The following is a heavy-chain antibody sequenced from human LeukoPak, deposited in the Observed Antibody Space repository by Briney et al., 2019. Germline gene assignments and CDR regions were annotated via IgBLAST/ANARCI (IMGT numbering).Heavy chain of an antibody. CDR3: ARVKDIVVVPARGVAFDI. Sequence: ASVKVSCKASGYTFTSYYMHWVRQAPGQGLEWMGIINSSGGSTSYAQKFQGRVTMTRDTSTSTVYMELSSLRSEDTAVYYCARVKDIVVVPARGVAFDIWGQGTMVTVSS. V-gene: IGHV1-46*01. J-gene: IGHJ3*02. CDR2: INSSGGST. CDR1: GYTFTSYY. D-gene: IGHD2-2*01.